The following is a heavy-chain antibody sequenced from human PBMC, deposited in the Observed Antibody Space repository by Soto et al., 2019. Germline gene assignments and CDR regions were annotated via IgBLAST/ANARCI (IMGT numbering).Heavy chain of an antibody. CDR1: GGSISSSSYY. J-gene: IGHJ6*03. Sequence: SETLSLTCTVSGGSISSSSYYWGWIRQPPGKGLEWIGSIYYSGSTYYNPSLKSRVTISVDTSKNQFSLKLSSVTAADTAVYYCARVVYYLAYMDVWGKGTTVTVSS. CDR2: IYYSGST. V-gene: IGHV4-39*01. CDR3: ARVVYYLAYMDV. D-gene: IGHD1-26*01.